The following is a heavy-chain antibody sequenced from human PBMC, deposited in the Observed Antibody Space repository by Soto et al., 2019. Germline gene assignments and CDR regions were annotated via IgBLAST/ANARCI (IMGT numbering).Heavy chain of an antibody. CDR3: AKDRLIAYYYDSSGYYYGAPFDY. Sequence: GGSLRLSCAASGFTFSSYAMSWVRQAPGKGLEWVSAISGSGGSTYYADSVKGRFTISRDNSKNTLYLQMNSLRAEDTAVYYCAKDRLIAYYYDSSGYYYGAPFDYWGQGT. J-gene: IGHJ4*02. V-gene: IGHV3-23*01. CDR2: ISGSGGST. CDR1: GFTFSSYA. D-gene: IGHD3-22*01.